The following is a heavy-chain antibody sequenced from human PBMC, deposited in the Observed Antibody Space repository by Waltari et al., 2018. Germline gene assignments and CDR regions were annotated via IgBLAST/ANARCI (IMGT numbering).Heavy chain of an antibody. CDR2: INHSGST. D-gene: IGHD4-17*01. V-gene: IGHV4-34*01. CDR1: DGSFSGYY. Sequence: QVQLQQWGAGLLKPSETLSLTCAVYDGSFSGYYWSWIRQPPGKGLEWIGEINHSGSTNYNPSLKSRVTISVDTSKNQFSLKLSSVTAADTAVYYCASGTGVGSTTFDYWGQGTLVTVSS. CDR3: ASGTGVGSTTFDY. J-gene: IGHJ4*02.